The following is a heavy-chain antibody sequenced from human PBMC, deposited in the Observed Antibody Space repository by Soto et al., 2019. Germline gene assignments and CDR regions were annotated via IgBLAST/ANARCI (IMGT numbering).Heavy chain of an antibody. Sequence: ASVKVSCKASGYTFTSYYMHWVRQAPGQGLEWMGIINPNNGSTNYAQKLQGRVTMTRDTSISTAYMKLSRLRSDDTAVYYCARDRGWLRSAPPDYYMDVWGKGTTVTVSS. V-gene: IGHV1-2*02. CDR3: ARDRGWLRSAPPDYYMDV. J-gene: IGHJ6*03. D-gene: IGHD5-12*01. CDR1: GYTFTSYY. CDR2: INPNNGST.